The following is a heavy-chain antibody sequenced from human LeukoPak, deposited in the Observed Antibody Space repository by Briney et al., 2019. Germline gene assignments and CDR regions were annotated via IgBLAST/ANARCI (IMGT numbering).Heavy chain of an antibody. V-gene: IGHV4-4*07. J-gene: IGHJ4*02. CDR2: IFTSGSA. D-gene: IGHD3-10*01. CDR3: ASGYGSGSYLY. Sequence: SETLSLTCTVSGGSISKYYLSWIRQPAGKGLEWIGRIFTSGSATSSSSLKSRATMSADTSKNQFSLNLSSVTAADTAVYFCASGYGSGSYLYWGQGTQVTVSS. CDR1: GGSISKYY.